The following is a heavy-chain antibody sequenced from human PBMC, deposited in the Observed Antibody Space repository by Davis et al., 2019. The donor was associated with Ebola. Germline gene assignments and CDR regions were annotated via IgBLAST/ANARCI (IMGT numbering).Heavy chain of an antibody. CDR1: GFTLTDYY. CDR3: VRVSRNIATGWYRFDAFDI. Sequence: GESLKISCAASGFTLTDYYMGWIRQAPGKGLEWVSYISGDGLYTNYADSVRGRLTISRDDAKNSLYLQMKRLRAKDTAIYYWVRVSRNIATGWYRFDAFDIWGQGTLVTVSS. V-gene: IGHV3-11*06. CDR2: ISGDGLYT. J-gene: IGHJ3*02. D-gene: IGHD6-19*01.